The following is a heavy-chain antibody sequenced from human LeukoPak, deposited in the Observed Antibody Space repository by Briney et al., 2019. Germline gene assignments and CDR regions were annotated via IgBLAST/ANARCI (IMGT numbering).Heavy chain of an antibody. CDR3: AKGYYYDSSYHFDY. V-gene: IGHV3-23*01. CDR2: ISGGSHTT. CDR1: GFTFRSYA. Sequence: PGGSLRLSCAASGFTFRSYAMSWVRQAPGKGLEWVSGISGGSHTTNYVDSVEGRFTISRDNPKNTLCLQMDSLRAEDTAVYFCAKGYYYDSSYHFDYWGQGTLVTVSS. J-gene: IGHJ4*02. D-gene: IGHD3-22*01.